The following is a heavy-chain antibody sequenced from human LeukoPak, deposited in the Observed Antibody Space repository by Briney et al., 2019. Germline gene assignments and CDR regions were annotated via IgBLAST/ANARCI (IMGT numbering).Heavy chain of an antibody. CDR3: ARNVLRYFDWYNLFDY. D-gene: IGHD3-9*01. CDR1: GFTFSSYS. J-gene: IGHJ4*02. Sequence: PGGSLRLSCAASGFTFSSYSMNWVRQAPGKGLEWVSYISSSSSTICYADSVKGRFTISRDNAKNSLYLQMNSLRAEDTAVYYCARNVLRYFDWYNLFDYWGQGTLVTVSS. CDR2: ISSSSSTI. V-gene: IGHV3-48*01.